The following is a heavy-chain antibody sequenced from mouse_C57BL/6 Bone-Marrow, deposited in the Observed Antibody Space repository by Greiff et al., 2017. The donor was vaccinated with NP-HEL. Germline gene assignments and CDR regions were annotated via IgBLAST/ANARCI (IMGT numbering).Heavy chain of an antibody. J-gene: IGHJ1*03. D-gene: IGHD6-1*01. CDR3: ARQLANWYCDV. CDR2: IDPSDSET. CDR1: GYTFTSYW. V-gene: IGHV1-52*01. Sequence: QVQLQQPGAELVRPGSSVKLSCKASGYTFTSYWMHWVKQRPIQGLEWIGNIDPSDSETHYNQKFKDKATLTVDKSSSTAYMQLSSLTSEDSAVYYCARQLANWYCDVWGTGTTVTVSS.